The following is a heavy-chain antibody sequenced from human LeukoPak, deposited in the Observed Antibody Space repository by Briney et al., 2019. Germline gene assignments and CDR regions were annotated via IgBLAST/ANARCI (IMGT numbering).Heavy chain of an antibody. V-gene: IGHV3-7*03. CDR3: TRAVLGTSWSSDS. J-gene: IGHJ4*02. Sequence: GGSLRLSCAASGFTFTSHWMHWVRQAPGKGLEWVANIKQDGSDTYYVDSVKGRFTISRDNAKNSLYLQMNSLRVGDTAVYYCTRAVLGTSWSSDSWGQGAPVTVSS. CDR1: GFTFTSHW. D-gene: IGHD6-13*01. CDR2: IKQDGSDT.